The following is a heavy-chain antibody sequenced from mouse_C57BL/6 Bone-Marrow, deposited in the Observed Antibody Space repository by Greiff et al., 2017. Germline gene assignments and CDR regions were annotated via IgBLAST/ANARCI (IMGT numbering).Heavy chain of an antibody. V-gene: IGHV10-1*01. J-gene: IGHJ3*01. CDR2: IRSKSNNYAT. D-gene: IGHD2-4*01. CDR3: VRCDYEALFAY. Sequence: EVKLVESGGGLVQPKGSLKLSCAASGFSFNTYAMNWVRQAPGKGLEWVARIRSKSNNYATYYADSVKDRFTISRDDSESMLYLQMNNLKTEDTAMYYCVRCDYEALFAYWGQGTLVTASA. CDR1: GFSFNTYA.